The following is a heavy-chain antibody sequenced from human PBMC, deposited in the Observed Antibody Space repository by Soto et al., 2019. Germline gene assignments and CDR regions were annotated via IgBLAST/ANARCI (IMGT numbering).Heavy chain of an antibody. V-gene: IGHV3-23*01. D-gene: IGHD3-9*01. CDR1: GFTFSSYA. CDR2: ISGSGGST. Sequence: AGRSLRLSCAASGFTFSSYAMSWVRQAPGNGLEWVSAISGSGGSTYYADSVKGRFTISRDNSKNTLYLQMNSLRAEDTAVYYCAKYARYYDILTGYCDFDYWGQGTLVTVSS. J-gene: IGHJ4*02. CDR3: AKYARYYDILTGYCDFDY.